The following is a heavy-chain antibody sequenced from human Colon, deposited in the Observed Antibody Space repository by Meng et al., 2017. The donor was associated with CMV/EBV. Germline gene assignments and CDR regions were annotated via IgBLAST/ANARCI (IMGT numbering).Heavy chain of an antibody. CDR1: GFTFSTHA. CDR3: ARPNEGPGSFLSDN. Sequence: ASGFTFSTHAMRWVGPATGKGLEWMGVIWNDGTYIYYGDSVKGRFTNSRDNSKSSLYLQMNSLRAEGTAVYYCARPNEGPGSFLSDNWGQGTLVTVSS. J-gene: IGHJ4*02. CDR2: IWNDGTYI. V-gene: IGHV3-33*01. D-gene: IGHD3-3*01.